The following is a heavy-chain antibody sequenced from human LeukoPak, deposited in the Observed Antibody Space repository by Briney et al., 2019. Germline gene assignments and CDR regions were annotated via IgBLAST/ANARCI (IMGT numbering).Heavy chain of an antibody. D-gene: IGHD5-24*01. J-gene: IGHJ3*02. CDR1: GYIFTTYW. Sequence: AGESLKISCKGSGYIFTTYWISWVRQMPGKGLEWMGRIDPSDSYTNYSPSFQGHVTISADKSISTAYLQWSSLKASDTAMYYCARPRAGATIPNLDAFDIWGQGTMVTVSS. CDR2: IDPSDSYT. CDR3: ARPRAGATIPNLDAFDI. V-gene: IGHV5-10-1*01.